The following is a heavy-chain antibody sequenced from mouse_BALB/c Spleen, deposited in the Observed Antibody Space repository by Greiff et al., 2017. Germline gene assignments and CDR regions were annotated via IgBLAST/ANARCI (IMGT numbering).Heavy chain of an antibody. CDR2: IWGDGST. D-gene: IGHD2-1*01. CDR3: AREGNYVDYAMDY. Sequence: VKLVESGPGLVAPSQSLSITCTVSGFSLSRYSVHWVRQPPGKGLEWLGMIWGDGSTDYNSALKSRLSISKDNSKSQVFLKMNSLQTDDTARYYCAREGNYVDYAMDYWGQGTSVTVSS. V-gene: IGHV2-6-4*01. J-gene: IGHJ4*01. CDR1: GFSLSRYS.